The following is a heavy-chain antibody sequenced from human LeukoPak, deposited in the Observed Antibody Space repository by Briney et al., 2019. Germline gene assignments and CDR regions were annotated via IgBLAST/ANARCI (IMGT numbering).Heavy chain of an antibody. J-gene: IGHJ4*02. V-gene: IGHV4-61*08. CDR2: TYYGGST. CDR3: ARSVYGGKNGNFDY. Sequence: SETLSLTCTVSGGSVSSSGYYWSWLRQPPGKGLEWIGNTYYGGSTNYNPSLQSRIAISLYTCKNQVSLRLSSVTAADTAVYYCARSVYGGKNGNFDYWGQGTLVTVSS. CDR1: GGSVSSSGYY. D-gene: IGHD4-23*01.